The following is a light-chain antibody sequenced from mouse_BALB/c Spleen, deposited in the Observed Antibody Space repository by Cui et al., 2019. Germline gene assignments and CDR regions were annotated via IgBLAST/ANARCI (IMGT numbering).Light chain of an antibody. V-gene: IGKV12-98*01. CDR2: AAT. Sequence: DIQMNQSPASQSASLGESVTITCLASQTIGTWLAWYQQKPGKSPQLLIYAATSLADGVPSRFSGSGSGTKFSFKISSIQAEDFVSYYCQQRYSNPYTFGGGTKLEIK. CDR1: QTIGTW. CDR3: QQRYSNPYT. J-gene: IGKJ2*01.